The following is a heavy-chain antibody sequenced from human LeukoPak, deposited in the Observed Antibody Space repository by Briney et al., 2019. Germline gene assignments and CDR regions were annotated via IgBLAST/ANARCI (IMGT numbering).Heavy chain of an antibody. Sequence: KPSETLSLTCTVSGGSISSYYWSRIRQPAGKGLEWLGRIYTSVRPNYNPSLKSRVTMSVHTSKNPFSLKLSSVTAADTAVYYCAEGGDVGDDAFDIWGQGTMVTVSS. J-gene: IGHJ3*02. CDR3: AEGGDVGDDAFDI. D-gene: IGHD1-26*01. CDR1: GGSISSYY. V-gene: IGHV4-4*07. CDR2: IYTSVRP.